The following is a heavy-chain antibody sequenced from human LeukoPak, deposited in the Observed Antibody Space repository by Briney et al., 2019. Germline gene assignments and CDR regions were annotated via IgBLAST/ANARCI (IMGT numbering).Heavy chain of an antibody. Sequence: GGSLRLSCAASGFTFSSCGMHWVRQAPGKGLEGVTFIRFDGGNKYYADSVKGRFTISRDNSKNTLYLQMNSLRAEDTAVYYCAKNPPYYYDSSGSALDYWGQGTLVTVSS. J-gene: IGHJ4*02. CDR2: IRFDGGNK. CDR1: GFTFSSCG. V-gene: IGHV3-30*02. D-gene: IGHD3-22*01. CDR3: AKNPPYYYDSSGSALDY.